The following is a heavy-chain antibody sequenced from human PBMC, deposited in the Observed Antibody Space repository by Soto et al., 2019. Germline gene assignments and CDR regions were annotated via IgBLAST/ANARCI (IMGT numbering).Heavy chain of an antibody. D-gene: IGHD2-8*02. CDR2: IYHSGST. CDR1: GGSISSGGYS. Sequence: SETLSLTCTVSGGSISSGGYSWTWIRQQPGKGLEWIGYIYHSGSTYYNPSLKSRVTISVDRSKNQFSLKLSSVTAADTAVYYCARDKITGLFDYWGQGTLVTVSS. J-gene: IGHJ4*02. V-gene: IGHV4-30-2*01. CDR3: ARDKITGLFDY.